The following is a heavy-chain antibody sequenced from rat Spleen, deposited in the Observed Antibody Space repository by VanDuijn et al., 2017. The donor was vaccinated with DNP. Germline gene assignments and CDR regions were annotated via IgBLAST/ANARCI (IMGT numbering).Heavy chain of an antibody. Sequence: EVQLQESGSGLVKPSQSLSLTCSVTGYSITSNYWGWIRKFPGNKLEYIGHISYSGSTNYNPSLKSRISITSDTSKNHFFLHLNSVTSEDTATYYCARWTSYFDYWGQGVMVTVSS. D-gene: IGHD1-7*01. J-gene: IGHJ2*01. V-gene: IGHV3-1*01. CDR1: GYSITSNY. CDR2: ISYSGST. CDR3: ARWTSYFDY.